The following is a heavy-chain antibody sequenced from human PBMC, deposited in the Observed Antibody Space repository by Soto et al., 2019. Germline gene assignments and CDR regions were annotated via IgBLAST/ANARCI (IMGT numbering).Heavy chain of an antibody. Sequence: EVQLVESGGGLVKPGGSLRLSCAASGFTFSSYSMNWVRQAPGKGLEWVSSISSSSSYIYYADSVKGRFTISRDNAKNSLYLQMNSLRAEDTAVYYCARSPILSGWYVDYWGQGTLFTVSS. J-gene: IGHJ4*02. CDR2: ISSSSSYI. CDR1: GFTFSSYS. CDR3: ARSPILSGWYVDY. D-gene: IGHD6-19*01. V-gene: IGHV3-21*01.